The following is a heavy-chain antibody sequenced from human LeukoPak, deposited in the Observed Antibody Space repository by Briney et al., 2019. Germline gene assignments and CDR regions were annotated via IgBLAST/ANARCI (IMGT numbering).Heavy chain of an antibody. CDR3: ARGYSGYRYFDY. V-gene: IGHV3-7*03. CDR2: INPDGSET. Sequence: SGGSLRLSCADSGFTFSSHWMNWVRQAPGRGLEWVGNINPDGSETYYVDSMKGRFTISRDNAKNTLYLQMNSLRAEDTAVYYCARGYSGYRYFDYWGQGTLVTVSS. J-gene: IGHJ4*02. CDR1: GFTFSSHW. D-gene: IGHD5-12*01.